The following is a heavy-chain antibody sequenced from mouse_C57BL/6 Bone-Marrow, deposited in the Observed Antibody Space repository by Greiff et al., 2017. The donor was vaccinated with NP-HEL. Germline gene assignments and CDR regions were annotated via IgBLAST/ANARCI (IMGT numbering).Heavy chain of an antibody. CDR2: ILPGSGST. V-gene: IGHV1-9*01. CDR1: VYTFTGYW. J-gene: IGHJ4*01. CDR3: ARPWAMDY. Sequence: VPLQQSGAALMTPFSPFPLSCPSTVYTFTGYWISFVNQRPGHGLEWIGEILPGSGSTNYNEKFKGKATFTADTSSNTAYMQLSSLTTEDSAIYYCARPWAMDYWGQGTSVTVSS.